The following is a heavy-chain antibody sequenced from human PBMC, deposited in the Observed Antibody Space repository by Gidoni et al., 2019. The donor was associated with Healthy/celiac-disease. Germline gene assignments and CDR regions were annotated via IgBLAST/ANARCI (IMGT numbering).Heavy chain of an antibody. CDR2: IYYSGST. D-gene: IGHD1-26*01. CDR1: GGSISSGGYY. V-gene: IGHV4-31*03. J-gene: IGHJ5*02. Sequence: QVQLQESGPGLVKPSQTLSPTCTVSGGSISSGGYYWSWLRQHPGKGLEWIGYIYYSGSTYYNPSLKSRVTISVDTSKNQFSLKLSSVTAADTAVYYCARVALSAGPLNWFDPWGQGTLVTVSS. CDR3: ARVALSAGPLNWFDP.